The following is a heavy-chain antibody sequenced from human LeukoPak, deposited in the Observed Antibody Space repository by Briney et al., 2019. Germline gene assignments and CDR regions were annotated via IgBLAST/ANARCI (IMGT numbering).Heavy chain of an antibody. D-gene: IGHD3-10*01. J-gene: IGHJ6*03. CDR2: IIPIFGTA. CDR3: ARDFFRGVRYYYYYMDV. Sequence: ASVKVSCKSSGYTFTSYGISWVRQAPGQGLEWMGGIIPIFGTANYAQKFQGRVTITADESTSTAYMELSSLRSEDTAVYYCARDFFRGVRYYYYYMDVWGKGTTVTVSS. V-gene: IGHV1-69*13. CDR1: GYTFTSYG.